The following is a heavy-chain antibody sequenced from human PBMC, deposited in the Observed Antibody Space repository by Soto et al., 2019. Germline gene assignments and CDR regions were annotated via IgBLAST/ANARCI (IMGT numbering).Heavy chain of an antibody. CDR2: INHSGST. Sequence: SETLSLTCAVYCGSFSGYYWSWIRQPPGKGLEWIGEINHSGSTKYNPSLKSRVTISVDTSKNQFSLKLSSVTAADTAVYYCASFTKEWAAVPLDYWGQGTLVTVSS. D-gene: IGHD6-13*01. V-gene: IGHV4-34*01. CDR3: ASFTKEWAAVPLDY. CDR1: CGSFSGYY. J-gene: IGHJ4*02.